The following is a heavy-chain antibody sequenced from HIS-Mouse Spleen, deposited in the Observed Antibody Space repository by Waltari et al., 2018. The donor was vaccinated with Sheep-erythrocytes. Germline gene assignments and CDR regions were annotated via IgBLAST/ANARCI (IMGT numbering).Heavy chain of an antibody. Sequence: EVQLVESGGGLVKPGGSLRLSCAASGFTFSSYSMTWVRQGPGKGLGWVSSISSSISYIYYADSVKGRFTISRDNAKNSLYLQMNSLRAEDTAVYYCARVASGATFDYWGQGTLVTVSS. CDR1: GFTFSSYS. D-gene: IGHD1-26*01. J-gene: IGHJ4*02. V-gene: IGHV3-21*01. CDR3: ARVASGATFDY. CDR2: ISSSISYI.